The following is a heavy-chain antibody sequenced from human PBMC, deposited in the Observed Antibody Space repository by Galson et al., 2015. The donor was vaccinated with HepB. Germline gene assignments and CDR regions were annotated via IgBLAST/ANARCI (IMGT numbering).Heavy chain of an antibody. CDR2: ISAYNGNT. CDR3: ARDYGSGSYYYIDY. J-gene: IGHJ4*02. CDR1: GYTFTSYG. V-gene: IGHV1-18*01. Sequence: SVKVSCKASGYTFTSYGISWVRQAPGQGLEWMGWISAYNGNTNTAQKPQGRGTMTTDTSTTTAHMELRSLRPDAKAVYYCARDYGSGSYYYIDYWGQGTLVTVSS. D-gene: IGHD3-10*01.